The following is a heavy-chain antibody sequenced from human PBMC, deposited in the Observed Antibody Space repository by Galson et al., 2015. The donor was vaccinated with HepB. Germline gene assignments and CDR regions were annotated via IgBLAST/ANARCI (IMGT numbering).Heavy chain of an antibody. Sequence: SLRLSCAASGFTFSNAWMSWVRQAPGKGLEWVGRIKSKTDGGTTDYAAPVKGRFTISRDDSKNTLYLQMNSLKTEDTAVYYCTTDLVWTPWIQLWLGDYYYMDVWGKGTTVTVSS. D-gene: IGHD5-18*01. CDR1: GFTFSNAW. V-gene: IGHV3-15*01. CDR2: IKSKTDGGTT. CDR3: TTDLVWTPWIQLWLGDYYYMDV. J-gene: IGHJ6*03.